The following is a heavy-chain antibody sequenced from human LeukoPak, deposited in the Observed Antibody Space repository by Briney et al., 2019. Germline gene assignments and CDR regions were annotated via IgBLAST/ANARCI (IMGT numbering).Heavy chain of an antibody. CDR2: IYTSGST. CDR1: GGSISSGSYY. J-gene: IGHJ4*02. CDR3: AREVWSSGFVGSDH. Sequence: SQTLSLTCTVSGGSISSGSYYWSWIRQPAGKGLEWIGRIYTSGSTNYNPSLKSRVTISVDTSKNQFSLKLSSVTAADTAVYYCAREVWSSGFVGSDHWGQGTLVTVSS. V-gene: IGHV4-61*02. D-gene: IGHD3-22*01.